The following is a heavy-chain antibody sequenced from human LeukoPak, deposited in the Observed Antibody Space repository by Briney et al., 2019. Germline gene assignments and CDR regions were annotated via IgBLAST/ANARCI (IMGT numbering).Heavy chain of an antibody. J-gene: IGHJ5*02. D-gene: IGHD4-17*01. CDR1: GYTFTSYG. Sequence: ASVKVSCKASGYTFTSYGISWVRQAPGQGLEWMGIINPSGGSTSYAQKFQGRVTMTRDTSTSTVYMELSSLRSEDTAVYYCARRYGDYEDWFDPWGQGTLVTVSS. V-gene: IGHV1-46*01. CDR3: ARRYGDYEDWFDP. CDR2: INPSGGST.